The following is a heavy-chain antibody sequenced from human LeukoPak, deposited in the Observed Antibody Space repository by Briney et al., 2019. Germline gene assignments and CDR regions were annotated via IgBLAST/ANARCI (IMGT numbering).Heavy chain of an antibody. J-gene: IGHJ4*02. CDR2: IKSKTDGGTT. D-gene: IGHD2-15*01. Sequence: GGSLRLFCAATGFTFRNAWMMWVPRAPGEGLEWVSGIKSKTDGGTTAYAAPVKGRFTISRDDSKITLDLQMNSLKTEDSAVYYCTTEGYCSGGSCYGFDNWGQGTLVTVSS. V-gene: IGHV3-15*01. CDR1: GFTFRNAW. CDR3: TTEGYCSGGSCYGFDN.